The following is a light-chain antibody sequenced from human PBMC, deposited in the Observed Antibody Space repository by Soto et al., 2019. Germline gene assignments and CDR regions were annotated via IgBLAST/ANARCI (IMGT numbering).Light chain of an antibody. Sequence: EIVLTQSPATLSLSPGERATLSCRASQSVSSYLAWYQQKPGQAPRLLIYGTYIRATGIPDRFSGSGSGTDFTLTISRLEPEDFAVYYCQQYGRSPTTFGQGTKVDIK. V-gene: IGKV3-20*01. CDR3: QQYGRSPTT. J-gene: IGKJ1*01. CDR1: QSVSSY. CDR2: GTY.